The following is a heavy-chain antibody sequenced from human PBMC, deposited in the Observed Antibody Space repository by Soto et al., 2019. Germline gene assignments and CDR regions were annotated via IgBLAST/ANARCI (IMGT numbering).Heavy chain of an antibody. Sequence: SETLSLTCTVSGGSISSGGYYWSWIRQHPGKGLEWIGYIYYSGSTYYNPSLKSRVTISVDTSKNQFSLKLSSVTAADTAVYYCASGSSGDLWSGYSDVWGQGTTVTVSS. CDR3: ASGSSGDLWSGYSDV. CDR2: IYYSGST. J-gene: IGHJ6*02. V-gene: IGHV4-31*03. CDR1: GGSISSGGYY. D-gene: IGHD3-3*01.